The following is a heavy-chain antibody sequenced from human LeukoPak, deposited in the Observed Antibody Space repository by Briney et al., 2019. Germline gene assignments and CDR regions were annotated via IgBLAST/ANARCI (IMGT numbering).Heavy chain of an antibody. D-gene: IGHD5-18*01. CDR1: GYIFTSYF. CDR2: INPSGGST. CDR3: ARALPHRRLMDTTMEQHWFDP. Sequence: ASVKVSCKASGYIFTSYFMHWVRQAPGQGLEWMGLINPSGGSTRYAQKFQGRVTMTRDMSTSTVYMELSSLRSEDTAVYYCARALPHRRLMDTTMEQHWFDPWGQGTLVTVST. J-gene: IGHJ5*02. V-gene: IGHV1-46*01.